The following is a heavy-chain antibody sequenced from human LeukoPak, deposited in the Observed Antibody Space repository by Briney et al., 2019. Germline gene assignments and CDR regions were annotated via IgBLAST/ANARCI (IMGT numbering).Heavy chain of an antibody. J-gene: IGHJ4*02. D-gene: IGHD3-3*01. CDR2: IYYSGST. CDR3: ARVRTYYDFWSGYHAFLDY. V-gene: IGHV4-59*01. Sequence: SETLSLTCTVSGGSISSYYWSWIRQPPGKGLEWIGYIYYSGSTNYNPSLKSRVTISVDTSKNQFSLELSSVTAADTAVYYCARVRTYYDFWSGYHAFLDYWGQGTLVTVSS. CDR1: GGSISSYY.